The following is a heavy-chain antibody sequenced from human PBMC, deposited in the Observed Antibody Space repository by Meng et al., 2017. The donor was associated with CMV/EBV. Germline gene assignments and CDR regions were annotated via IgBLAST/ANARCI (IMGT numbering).Heavy chain of an antibody. Sequence: GESLKISCAASGFTFSSYAMHWVRQAPGKGLEWVAVISYDGSNKYYADSVKGRFTISSDNSKNTLYPQMNSLRAEDTAVYYCARDLCGYCSSAPIDPWGQGTLVTVSS. V-gene: IGHV3-30-3*01. CDR1: GFTFSSYA. D-gene: IGHD2-2*03. J-gene: IGHJ5*02. CDR2: ISYDGSNK. CDR3: ARDLCGYCSSAPIDP.